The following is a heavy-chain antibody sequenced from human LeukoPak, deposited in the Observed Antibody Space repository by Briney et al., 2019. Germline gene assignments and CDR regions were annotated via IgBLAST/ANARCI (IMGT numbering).Heavy chain of an antibody. CDR3: AREQNYYGSGSFLGGIDY. Sequence: SETLSLTCTVSGYSISTGYYWGWIRPPPGKGLEWIGSIYHSGSTYYNPSPKSRVTISVDTSKNQFSLKLTSVTAADTAVYYCAREQNYYGSGSFLGGIDYWGQGTLVTVSS. J-gene: IGHJ4*02. D-gene: IGHD3-10*01. CDR1: GYSISTGYY. V-gene: IGHV4-38-2*02. CDR2: IYHSGST.